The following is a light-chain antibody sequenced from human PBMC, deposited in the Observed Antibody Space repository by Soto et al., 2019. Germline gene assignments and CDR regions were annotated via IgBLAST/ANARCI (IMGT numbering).Light chain of an antibody. CDR1: QSISSW. CDR3: QQDNSYPRT. V-gene: IGKV1-5*01. J-gene: IGKJ1*01. Sequence: DIQMTQSPSTLSAPVRDRVTMTCRASQSISSWLAWYQQKPGKAPKLLIYDASSLESGVPSRFSGSGSGTEFTLTISSLQPDDFATYYCQQDNSYPRTFGQGTKVDVK. CDR2: DAS.